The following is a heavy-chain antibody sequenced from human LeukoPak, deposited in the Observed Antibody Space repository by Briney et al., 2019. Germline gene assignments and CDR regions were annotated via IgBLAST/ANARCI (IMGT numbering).Heavy chain of an antibody. D-gene: IGHD1-26*01. CDR3: ARKVFHSVGDDYYGMDV. Sequence: GGSLRLSCAASGFTFSTYWMHWVRQAPGKGLVWVSRINYDGSSTRHADSVKGRFTISRDNAKNTLYLQMNSLRAEDTAVYYCARKVFHSVGDDYYGMDVWGQGTTVTVSS. CDR2: INYDGSST. J-gene: IGHJ6*02. V-gene: IGHV3-74*01. CDR1: GFTFSTYW.